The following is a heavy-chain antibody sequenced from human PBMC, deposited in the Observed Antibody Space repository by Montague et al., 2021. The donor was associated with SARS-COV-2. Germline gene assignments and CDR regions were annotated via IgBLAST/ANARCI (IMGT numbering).Heavy chain of an antibody. D-gene: IGHD3-3*01. Sequence: SETLSLTCTVSGGSISSYYWSWIRQPPGKGLEWIGYIYYSGSTNYNPSLKSRVTISVDTSKNQFSLKLSSVTAAATAVYSCARVVGDYDFWSGQYYYYYYMDVGGKGTTVPVSS. CDR1: GGSISSYY. J-gene: IGHJ6*03. CDR3: ARVVGDYDFWSGQYYYYYYMDV. CDR2: IYYSGST. V-gene: IGHV4-59*01.